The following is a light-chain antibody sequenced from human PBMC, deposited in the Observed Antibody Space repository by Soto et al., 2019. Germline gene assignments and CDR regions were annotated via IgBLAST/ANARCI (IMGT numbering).Light chain of an antibody. CDR1: SSDIGAYDY. Sequence: QSVLTQPASVSGSPGQSITISCTGSSSDIGAYDYVSWYQQRPVKAPKLMIFDVTNRPSGVSDRFSGSKSGNTASLTISGLQTEDEADYYCSSYTRSSTPYVFGTGTKVTVL. CDR2: DVT. V-gene: IGLV2-14*01. J-gene: IGLJ1*01. CDR3: SSYTRSSTPYV.